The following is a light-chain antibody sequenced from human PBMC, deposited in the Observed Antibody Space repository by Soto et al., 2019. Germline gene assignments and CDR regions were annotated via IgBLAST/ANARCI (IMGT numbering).Light chain of an antibody. CDR2: GVS. V-gene: IGKV3-20*01. J-gene: IGKJ1*01. CDR1: QSVSSSY. Sequence: PGERVTLSCRASQSVSSSYLTWYQQKPGQAPRLIIYGVSTRATGTPDRFSASGSGTDFTLTINRLEREDFAVYYCQQYGGSPWTFGQGTKLEIK. CDR3: QQYGGSPWT.